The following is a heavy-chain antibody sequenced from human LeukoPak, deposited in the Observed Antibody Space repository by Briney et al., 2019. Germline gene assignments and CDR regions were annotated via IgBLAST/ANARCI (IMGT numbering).Heavy chain of an antibody. V-gene: IGHV4-4*07. CDR1: GGSISSYY. Sequence: SETLSLTCTVSGGSISSYYWSWIRQPAGKGLEWIGRIYTSGSTNYNPSLKSRVTMSVDTSENQFSLKLSSVTAADTAVYYCARDDYDFWSGRRENWFDPWGQGTLVTVSP. J-gene: IGHJ5*02. CDR3: ARDDYDFWSGRRENWFDP. CDR2: IYTSGST. D-gene: IGHD3-3*01.